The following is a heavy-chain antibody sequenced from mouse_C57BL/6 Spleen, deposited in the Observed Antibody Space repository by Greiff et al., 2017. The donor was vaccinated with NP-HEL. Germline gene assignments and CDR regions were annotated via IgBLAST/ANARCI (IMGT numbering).Heavy chain of an antibody. Sequence: QVQLQQSGAELVRPGASVKLSCKASGYTFTDYYINWVKQRPGQGLEWIARIYPGSGNTYYNEKFKGKATLTAEKSSSTAYMQLSSLTSEDSAVYFCARWDGNYWYFDVWGTGTTVTVSS. J-gene: IGHJ1*03. V-gene: IGHV1-76*01. D-gene: IGHD2-1*01. CDR1: GYTFTDYY. CDR2: IYPGSGNT. CDR3: ARWDGNYWYFDV.